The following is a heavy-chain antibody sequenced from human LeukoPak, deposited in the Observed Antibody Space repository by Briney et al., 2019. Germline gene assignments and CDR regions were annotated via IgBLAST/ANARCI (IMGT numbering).Heavy chain of an antibody. Sequence: GGSLRLSCAASGFTFSSYWMSWVRQAPGKGLEWVANIKQDGSEKYYVDSVKGRFTISRDNAKNSLYLQMNSLRAEDTAVYYCARAYDFWSGYHDAFDIWGQGTMVTVSS. CDR2: IKQDGSEK. D-gene: IGHD3-3*01. V-gene: IGHV3-7*01. CDR1: GFTFSSYW. CDR3: ARAYDFWSGYHDAFDI. J-gene: IGHJ3*02.